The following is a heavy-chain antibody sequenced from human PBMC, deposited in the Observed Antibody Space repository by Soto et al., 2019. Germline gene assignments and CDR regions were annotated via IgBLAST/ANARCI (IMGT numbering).Heavy chain of an antibody. V-gene: IGHV4-59*01. CDR1: GGSISSYY. Sequence: PSETLSLTCTVSGGSISSYYWSWIRQPPGKGLEWIGYIYYSGSTNYNPSLKSRVTISVDTSKNQFSLKLSSVTAADTAVYYCARTYLISYYYGMDVWGQGTTVTSP. J-gene: IGHJ6*02. CDR2: IYYSGST. CDR3: ARTYLISYYYGMDV. D-gene: IGHD3-10*01.